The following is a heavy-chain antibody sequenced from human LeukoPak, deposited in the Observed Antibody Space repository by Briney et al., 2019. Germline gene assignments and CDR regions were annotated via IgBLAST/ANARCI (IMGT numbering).Heavy chain of an antibody. Sequence: GGSLRLSCAASGFTFSSYAMSWVRQSPGKGLEWVSAISGSGGNTYSADFVKGRCTISRDNSKKTLFLHMNSLRAEDTAVYYCARGMSATSGYLELEYWGQGTLVTVST. J-gene: IGHJ4*02. V-gene: IGHV3-23*01. D-gene: IGHD3-22*01. CDR3: ARGMSATSGYLELEY. CDR2: ISGSGGNT. CDR1: GFTFSSYA.